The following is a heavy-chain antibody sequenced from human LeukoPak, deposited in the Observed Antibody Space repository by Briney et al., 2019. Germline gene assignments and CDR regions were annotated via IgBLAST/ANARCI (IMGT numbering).Heavy chain of an antibody. V-gene: IGHV1-2*02. Sequence: ASVKVSCKASGYTFTSYGISWVRQAPGQGLEWMGWINPNSGGTYYAQRFQGRVTMTRDTSISTAYMELSRLRSDDTAAYYCARAHYGSGRGPDWFDPWGKGTLVTVSS. CDR1: GYTFTSYG. CDR2: INPNSGGT. CDR3: ARAHYGSGRGPDWFDP. D-gene: IGHD3-10*01. J-gene: IGHJ5*02.